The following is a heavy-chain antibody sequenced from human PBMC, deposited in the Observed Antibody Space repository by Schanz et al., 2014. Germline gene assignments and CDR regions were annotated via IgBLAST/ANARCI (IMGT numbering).Heavy chain of an antibody. V-gene: IGHV3-33*05. CDR2: VSSDGNND. D-gene: IGHD1-26*01. CDR3: ARDHTTESYYSAGPPIDY. J-gene: IGHJ4*02. Sequence: QVQLVESGGGVVQPGGSLRLSCAASGFTFSTHAMHWVRQAPGKGLEWVALVSSDGNNDYYTDSVKGRFTISRDNSKNTLFLQMNSLRAEDTAVYYCARDHTTESYYSAGPPIDYWGQGTLLTVSS. CDR1: GFTFSTHA.